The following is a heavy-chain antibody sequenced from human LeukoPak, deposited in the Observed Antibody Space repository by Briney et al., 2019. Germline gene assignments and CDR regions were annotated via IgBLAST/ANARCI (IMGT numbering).Heavy chain of an antibody. V-gene: IGHV3-9*01. D-gene: IGHD3-9*01. Sequence: PVRCLRLSCAASGFTFDDYAMHWVRHAPGKGLEWVSGISWNSGSIGYADSVKGRFTISRDNARNSLYLQMNSLRAEDTALYYCAKDNSGWLFGFDYWGQGTLVTVSS. J-gene: IGHJ4*02. CDR3: AKDNSGWLFGFDY. CDR1: GFTFDDYA. CDR2: ISWNSGSI.